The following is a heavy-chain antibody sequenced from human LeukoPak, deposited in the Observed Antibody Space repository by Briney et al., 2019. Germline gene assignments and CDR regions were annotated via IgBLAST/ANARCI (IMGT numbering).Heavy chain of an antibody. D-gene: IGHD3-22*01. CDR2: ISRTGNSI. Sequence: GGSLRLSCAASGFTLSSYEMNWVRLAPGKGLEWISYISRTGNSIYYADSVKGRFTISRDNAKNSLYLQMNSLRAEDTAVYYCARDTYYYDSSGYYFSAEYFQHWGQGTLVTVSS. CDR1: GFTLSSYE. V-gene: IGHV3-48*03. J-gene: IGHJ1*01. CDR3: ARDTYYYDSSGYYFSAEYFQH.